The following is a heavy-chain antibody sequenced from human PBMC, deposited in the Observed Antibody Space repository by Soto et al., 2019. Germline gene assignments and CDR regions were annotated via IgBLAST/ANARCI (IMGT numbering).Heavy chain of an antibody. CDR2: IYWDDDK. D-gene: IGHD3-3*01. J-gene: IGHJ4*02. Sequence: QITLNESGPTQVKPRQTLTLTCTFSGFSLTTSGVGVGWIRQSPGKAPEWLLLIYWDDDKRYSPSLKSRLTITKDTSKNQVVLTMADLDPADTATYYCAHRVLRTVFGLVTTTAIYFDFWGQGTPVAVSS. V-gene: IGHV2-5*02. CDR3: AHRVLRTVFGLVTTTAIYFDF. CDR1: GFSLTTSGVG.